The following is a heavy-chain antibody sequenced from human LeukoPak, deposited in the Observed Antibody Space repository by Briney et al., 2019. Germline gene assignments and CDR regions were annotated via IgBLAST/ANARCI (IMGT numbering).Heavy chain of an antibody. CDR1: GYTFTSYD. V-gene: IGHV1-8*01. J-gene: IGHJ5*02. Sequence: ASVKVSCKASGYTFTSYDINWVRQATGQGLEWMGWMNPNSGNTDYAQKFQGRVTMTRNTSISTAYMELSSLRSEDTAVYYCARVTIFGVVIVENWFDPWGQGTLVTVSS. D-gene: IGHD3-3*01. CDR2: MNPNSGNT. CDR3: ARVTIFGVVIVENWFDP.